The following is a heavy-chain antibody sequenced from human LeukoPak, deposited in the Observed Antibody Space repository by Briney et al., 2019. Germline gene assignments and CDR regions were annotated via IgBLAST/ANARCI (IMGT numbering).Heavy chain of an antibody. J-gene: IGHJ3*02. V-gene: IGHV3-48*01. D-gene: IGHD3-22*01. Sequence: GGSLRLSCAASGFTFSSYSMNWVRQAPGKGLEWVSYISSSSSTIHYADSVKGRFTISRDNAKNSLYLQMNSLRAEDTAVYYCARGTDYYDSSGYVGDAFDIWGQGTMVTVSS. CDR3: ARGTDYYDSSGYVGDAFDI. CDR2: ISSSSSTI. CDR1: GFTFSSYS.